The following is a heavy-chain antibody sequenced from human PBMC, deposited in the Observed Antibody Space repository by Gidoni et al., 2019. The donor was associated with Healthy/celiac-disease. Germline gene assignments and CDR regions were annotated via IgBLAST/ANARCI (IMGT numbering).Heavy chain of an antibody. CDR3: ARDGILLWFGPRGVRGLLGDY. J-gene: IGHJ4*02. V-gene: IGHV3-30-3*01. Sequence: QVQLVESGGGVGQPGRSLRLSCAASGFTFSRYAMHWVRQAPGKGLEWVAVLSYDGSNKYYADSVKGRFTISRDNSKNTLYLQMNSLRAEDTAVYYCARDGILLWFGPRGVRGLLGDYWGQGTLVTVSS. CDR2: LSYDGSNK. D-gene: IGHD3-10*01. CDR1: GFTFSRYA.